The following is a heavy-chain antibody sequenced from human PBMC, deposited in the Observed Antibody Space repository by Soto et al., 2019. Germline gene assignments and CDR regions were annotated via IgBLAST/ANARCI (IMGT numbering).Heavy chain of an antibody. CDR1: GFTFSDNP. CDR3: ARETPSFDS. CDR2: IRTISSAI. V-gene: IGHV3-48*02. Sequence: QLVESGGGLVQPGGSLRLSCAASGFTFSDNPMNWVRQAPGKGLEWVSSIRTISSAIYFADSVRGRFTISRDNARNSLYLQMTSLRDEDTAVYYCARETPSFDSWGQGTLVTVSS. J-gene: IGHJ4*02. D-gene: IGHD2-15*01.